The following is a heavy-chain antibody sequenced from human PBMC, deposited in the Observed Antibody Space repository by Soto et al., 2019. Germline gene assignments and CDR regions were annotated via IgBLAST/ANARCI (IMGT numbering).Heavy chain of an antibody. J-gene: IGHJ4*01. CDR3: ASDPYYYASGY. D-gene: IGHD3-10*01. CDR2: ISSSGTTM. Sequence: QVQLVESGGGQVKPGGSLRLSCAASGFTFSDHYMTWIRQAPGKGLEWVSKISSSGTTMYYADSVKGRFTVSRDNAKNSVYLQMDSLRAEDTAVYYCASDPYYYASGYWGHGTLVTVSS. V-gene: IGHV3-11*01. CDR1: GFTFSDHY.